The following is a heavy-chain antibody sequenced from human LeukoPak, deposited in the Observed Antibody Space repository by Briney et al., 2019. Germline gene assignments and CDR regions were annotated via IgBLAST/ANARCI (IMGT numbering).Heavy chain of an antibody. D-gene: IGHD3-3*01. CDR2: IKQDGSEK. V-gene: IGHV3-7*01. J-gene: IGHJ5*02. CDR3: ARAIGFWSGYYRVGWFDP. Sequence: GGSLRLSCAASGCTFSSYWMSWVRQAPGKGLEWVANIKQDGSEKYYVDSVKGRFTISRDNAKNSLYLQMNSLRAEDTAVYYCARAIGFWSGYYRVGWFDPWGQGTLVTVST. CDR1: GCTFSSYW.